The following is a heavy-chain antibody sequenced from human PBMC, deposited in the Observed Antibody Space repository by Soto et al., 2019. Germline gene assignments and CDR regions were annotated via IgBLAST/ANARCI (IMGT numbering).Heavy chain of an antibody. CDR2: IWYDGSNK. CDR1: GFTFSSYG. Sequence: PGGSLRLSCAASGFTFSSYGMHWVRQAPGKGLEWVAVIWYDGSNKYYADSVKGRFTISRDNSKNTLYLQMNSLRAEDTAVYYCARDPKWERLPFYYYGMDVWGQGTTVTVSS. J-gene: IGHJ6*02. CDR3: ARDPKWERLPFYYYGMDV. D-gene: IGHD1-26*01. V-gene: IGHV3-33*01.